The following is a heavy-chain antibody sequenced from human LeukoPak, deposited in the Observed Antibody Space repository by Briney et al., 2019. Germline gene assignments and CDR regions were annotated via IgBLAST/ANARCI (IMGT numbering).Heavy chain of an antibody. CDR1: GFTFSSYW. CDR3: ARDRYYDFWSGHSPGGDV. V-gene: IGHV3-7*01. Sequence: HSGGSLRLSCAASGFTFSSYWMSWVRQAPGKGLEWVANIKQDGSEKYYVDSVKGRFTISRDNAKNSLYLQMNSLRAEDTAVYYCARDRYYDFWSGHSPGGDVWGKGTTVTVSS. CDR2: IKQDGSEK. D-gene: IGHD3-3*01. J-gene: IGHJ6*04.